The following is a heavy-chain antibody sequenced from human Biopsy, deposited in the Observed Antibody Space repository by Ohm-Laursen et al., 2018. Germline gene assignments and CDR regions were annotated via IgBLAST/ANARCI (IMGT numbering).Heavy chain of an antibody. CDR1: GASISAYY. CDR2: LYYSGST. J-gene: IGHJ3*02. D-gene: IGHD6-19*01. CDR3: AKHGSGWTGDDAFHI. Sequence: GTLSFTCTVSGASISAYYWSWIRQPPGKGLEWIGYLYYSGSTNYNPSLKSRITISVDTSKNQFSLKLTSVTAADTAVYYCAKHGSGWTGDDAFHIWGQGTMVTVSS. V-gene: IGHV4-59*08.